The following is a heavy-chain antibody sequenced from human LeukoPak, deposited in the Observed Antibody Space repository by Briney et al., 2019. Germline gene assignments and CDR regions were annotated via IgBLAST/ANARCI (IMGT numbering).Heavy chain of an antibody. J-gene: IGHJ4*02. V-gene: IGHV4-38-2*02. D-gene: IGHD4-17*01. CDR1: VYSISSGYY. Sequence: SETLSLTCTVSVYSISSGYYWGWIWQPPGKGLEWIGNIYHSGSTYYNPSLKSRVTISLDTSKNQFSLKLSSVTAADTAMYYCARGMTTVTPFDYWGQGTLVTVSS. CDR3: ARGMTTVTPFDY. CDR2: IYHSGST.